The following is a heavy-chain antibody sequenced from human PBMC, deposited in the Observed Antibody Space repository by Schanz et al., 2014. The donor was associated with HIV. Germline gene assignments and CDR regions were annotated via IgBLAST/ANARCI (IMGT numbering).Heavy chain of an antibody. CDR3: ARVEGPPTFYYYYYGSDV. D-gene: IGHD4-4*01. V-gene: IGHV3-30*04. Sequence: QVQLVESGGVVVQPGRSLRLSCAGSGFIFRDYALHWVRQAPGKGLEWVAVISYDRSHKYYADSVKGRFTISRDNSKNTLFLQMNSLRAEDTAVYYCARVEGPPTFYYYYYGSDVWGQGTAVTVSS. CDR1: GFIFRDYA. CDR2: ISYDRSHK. J-gene: IGHJ6*02.